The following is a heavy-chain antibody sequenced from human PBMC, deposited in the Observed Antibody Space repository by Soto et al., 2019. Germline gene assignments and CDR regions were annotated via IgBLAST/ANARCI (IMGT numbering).Heavy chain of an antibody. Sequence: GPTLVNPTETLTLTCTVSGFSLSNARMGVSWIRQPPGKALEWLAHIFSNDEKSSSTFLKTRLTISKNTSKSQVVLTMTNMDPVDTATYYCARGLRSWAFDYWGQGTLVTVSS. D-gene: IGHD3-3*01. CDR1: GFSLSNARMG. CDR3: ARGLRSWAFDY. CDR2: IFSNDEK. J-gene: IGHJ4*02. V-gene: IGHV2-26*01.